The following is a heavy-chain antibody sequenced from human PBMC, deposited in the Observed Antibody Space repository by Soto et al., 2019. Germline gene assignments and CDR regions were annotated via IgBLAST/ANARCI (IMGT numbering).Heavy chain of an antibody. J-gene: IGHJ4*02. CDR3: ARTGDYIVDY. CDR2: TYYRSKWSS. Sequence: SRTLSLTCAISGDSVSSKNAAWHWIRQSPSRGLEWLGRTYYRSKWSSNYAVSVKSRITISPDTSKNQFSLRLRSVTPDDTAMYYCARTGDYIVDYWGQGTLVTVSS. V-gene: IGHV6-1*01. CDR1: GDSVSSKNAA. D-gene: IGHD7-27*01.